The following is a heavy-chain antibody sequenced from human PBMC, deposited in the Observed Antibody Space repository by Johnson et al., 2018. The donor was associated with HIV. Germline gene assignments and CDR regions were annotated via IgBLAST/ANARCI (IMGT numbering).Heavy chain of an antibody. CDR2: LSYDGSNK. D-gene: IGHD1-1*01. V-gene: IGHV3-30-3*01. Sequence: LLVESGGDVVQPGRSLRLSCTASGFTFSSYALHWVRQAPGKGLEWVAVLSYDGSNKFYADSVKGRFTISRDNSKNTLYLQMNSLRTEDTAMYYCARERGYLGKPALEIWGQGTMVTVCS. CDR3: ARERGYLGKPALEI. J-gene: IGHJ3*02. CDR1: GFTFSSYA.